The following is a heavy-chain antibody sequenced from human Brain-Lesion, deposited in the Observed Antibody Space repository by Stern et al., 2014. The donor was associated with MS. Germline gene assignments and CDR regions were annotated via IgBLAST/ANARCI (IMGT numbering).Heavy chain of an antibody. CDR2: ISWNSGTI. CDR3: ARDITGNSAYFAY. Sequence: MQLVQSGGDLVQPGRSLRLSCAAFGFTFGGYDMHWVRKGPGEGLELVAGISWNSGTIGYADSVKGRFTTSRDNAYSSLYLHMNSLRPEDTALYYCARDITGNSAYFAYWGQGTLVTVSS. J-gene: IGHJ4*02. D-gene: IGHD1-14*01. V-gene: IGHV3-9*01. CDR1: GFTFGGYD.